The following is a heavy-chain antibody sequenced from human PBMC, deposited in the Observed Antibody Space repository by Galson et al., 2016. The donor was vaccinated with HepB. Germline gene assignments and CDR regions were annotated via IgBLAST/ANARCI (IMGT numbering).Heavy chain of an antibody. CDR3: ARLESGARQRLNWYFDL. V-gene: IGHV1-18*04. Sequence: SVKVSCKASGYIFAGYYIHWVRQAPGQGLEWMGWIHAYTGKTDYEQKFQGRVTVTTETSTNTAYMELRSLRSDDTAFYYCARLESGARQRLNWYFDLWGRGTLVTVSS. D-gene: IGHD6-25*01. J-gene: IGHJ2*01. CDR1: GYIFAGYY. CDR2: IHAYTGKT.